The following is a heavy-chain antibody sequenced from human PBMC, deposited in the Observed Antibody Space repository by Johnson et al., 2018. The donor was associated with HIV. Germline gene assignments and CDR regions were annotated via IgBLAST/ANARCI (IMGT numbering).Heavy chain of an antibody. D-gene: IGHD4-23*01. V-gene: IGHV3-30-3*01. J-gene: IGHJ3*02. CDR1: GFTFSSYA. Sequence: QVQLVESGGGVVQPGRSLRLSCAASGFTFSSYAMHWVRQAPGKGLEWVAVISFDGSSKYYADPVTGRITMSRDNSKNPRYMQMHSLSSEDTAGYYCARDPDDYGGRDAFDIWGQGTMVTVSS. CDR3: ARDPDDYGGRDAFDI. CDR2: ISFDGSSK.